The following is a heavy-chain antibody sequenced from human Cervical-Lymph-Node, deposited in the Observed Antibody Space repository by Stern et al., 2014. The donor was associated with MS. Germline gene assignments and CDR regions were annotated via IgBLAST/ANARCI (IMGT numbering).Heavy chain of an antibody. J-gene: IGHJ3*02. D-gene: IGHD3-16*01. V-gene: IGHV4-31*03. CDR1: GVPTSSGGYY. CDR2: IHHSGAT. CDR3: AAIGPLMEGAASDI. Sequence: QVQLQESGPGLVKPSQTLSLSCTVSGVPTSSGGYYWTWIRQLPGKGLEWVGYIHHSGATFYNPSLKSRVSISVDTSENRFSLNLKSVRAADTAVYYCAAIGPLMEGAASDIWGQGTMVTVSS.